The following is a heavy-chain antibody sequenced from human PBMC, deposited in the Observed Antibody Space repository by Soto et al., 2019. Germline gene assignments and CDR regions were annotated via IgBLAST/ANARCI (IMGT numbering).Heavy chain of an antibody. CDR2: INHSGST. Sequence: SETLSLTCAVYGGSFSGYYYTWIRQPPGKGLEWIGEINHSGSTNYNPSLKSRVTISVDTSKNQFSLKLRSVTAADTAVYYCAGAKSGIRSMDVWGQGTTVTVSS. CDR3: AGAKSGIRSMDV. D-gene: IGHD1-26*01. V-gene: IGHV4-34*01. J-gene: IGHJ6*02. CDR1: GGSFSGYY.